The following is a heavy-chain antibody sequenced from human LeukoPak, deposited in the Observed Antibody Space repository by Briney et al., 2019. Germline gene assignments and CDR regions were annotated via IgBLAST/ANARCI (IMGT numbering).Heavy chain of an antibody. Sequence: PSETLSLTCTVSGGSISSYYWSWIRQPPGKGLEWIGYIYYSGSTNYNPSLKSRVTISVDTSKNQFSLKLSSVTAADTAVYYCARLARGYSGPEDYYYYGMDVWGQGTTVAVSS. J-gene: IGHJ6*02. CDR2: IYYSGST. D-gene: IGHD5-12*01. CDR3: ARLARGYSGPEDYYYYGMDV. CDR1: GGSISSYY. V-gene: IGHV4-59*08.